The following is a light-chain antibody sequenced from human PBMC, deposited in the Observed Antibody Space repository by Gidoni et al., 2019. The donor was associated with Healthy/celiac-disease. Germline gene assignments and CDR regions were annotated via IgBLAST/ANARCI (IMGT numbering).Light chain of an antibody. V-gene: IGLV2-14*04. CDR2: DVS. CDR3: SSYTSSSTLFV. J-gene: IGLJ1*01. Sequence: TISCTGTSSDVGGYNYVSWYQQHPGKAPKLMIYDVSNRPSGVSNRFSGSKSGNTASLTISGLQAEDDADYYCSSYTSSSTLFVFGTGTKLTVL. CDR1: SSDVGGYNY.